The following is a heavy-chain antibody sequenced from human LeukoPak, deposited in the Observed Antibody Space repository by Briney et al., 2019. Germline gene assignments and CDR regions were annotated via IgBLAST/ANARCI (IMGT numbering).Heavy chain of an antibody. V-gene: IGHV3-23*01. CDR1: GFTFSSYA. CDR3: ATDPTAYNWFDP. CDR2: ISGSGGST. Sequence: GGSLRLSCAASGFTFSSYAMSWVRQAPGKGLEWVSAISGSGGSTYYADSVKGRFTISRDNSKNTLYLQMNSLRAEDTAVYHCATDPTAYNWFDPWGQGTLVTVSS. J-gene: IGHJ5*02.